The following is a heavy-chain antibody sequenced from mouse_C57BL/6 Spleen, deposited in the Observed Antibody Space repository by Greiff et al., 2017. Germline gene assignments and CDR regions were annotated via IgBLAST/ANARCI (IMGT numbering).Heavy chain of an antibody. J-gene: IGHJ1*03. Sequence: VQLQQSGAELARPGASVKMSCKASGYTFTSYTMHWVKQRPGQGLEWIGYINPSSGYTKYNQKFKDKATLTADKSSSTAYMQLSSLTSEDSAVYYCARGGSKNHFDVWGTGTTVTVSS. CDR3: ARGGSKNHFDV. D-gene: IGHD2-5*01. CDR2: INPSSGYT. CDR1: GYTFTSYT. V-gene: IGHV1-4*01.